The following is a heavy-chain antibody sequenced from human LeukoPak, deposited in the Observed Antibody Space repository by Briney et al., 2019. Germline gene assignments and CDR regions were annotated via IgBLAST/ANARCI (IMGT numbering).Heavy chain of an antibody. Sequence: PGGSLRLSCVASGFKFTDYAIHWVRQVPGRGLEWVAVVWFDGSYELYADSVKGRFTISRDDSGSTVNLQMESLRAEDTALYYCARDLGGRGIPVYYFDYWGQGTQVTVSS. J-gene: IGHJ4*02. CDR2: VWFDGSYE. CDR1: GFKFTDYA. CDR3: ARDLGGRGIPVYYFDY. D-gene: IGHD4-23*01. V-gene: IGHV3-33*08.